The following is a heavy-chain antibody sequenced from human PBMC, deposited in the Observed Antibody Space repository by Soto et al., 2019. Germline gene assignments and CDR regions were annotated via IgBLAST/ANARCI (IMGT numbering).Heavy chain of an antibody. CDR2: MNPNSGNT. V-gene: IGHV1-8*02. CDR1: GYTFTSYD. Sequence: QVQLVQSGAEVKKPGASVKVSCKASGYTFTSYDINWVRQAAGQGLEYLGWMNPNSGNTGYVQKLQGRFTLTRNTSISTAYIDVSSLTSEDTSVYYCASAIKDGEYSRWCDPWGQGTLVTVSS. D-gene: IGHD4-17*01. J-gene: IGHJ5*02. CDR3: ASAIKDGEYSRWCDP.